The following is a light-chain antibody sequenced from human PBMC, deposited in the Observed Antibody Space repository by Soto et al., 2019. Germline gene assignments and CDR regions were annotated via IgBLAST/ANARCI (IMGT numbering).Light chain of an antibody. V-gene: IGLV3-21*04. J-gene: IGLJ1*01. CDR2: YDR. CDR1: NIGSKS. Sequence: SYELTQPPSVSVAPGKTAGISCGGNNIGSKSVHWYQQKPGQAPLLVIYYDRDRPSGIPERFSGSKPGNTATLTISRVEAGDEADYYCQVWDDSGDHPVVFGTGTKVTVL. CDR3: QVWDDSGDHPVV.